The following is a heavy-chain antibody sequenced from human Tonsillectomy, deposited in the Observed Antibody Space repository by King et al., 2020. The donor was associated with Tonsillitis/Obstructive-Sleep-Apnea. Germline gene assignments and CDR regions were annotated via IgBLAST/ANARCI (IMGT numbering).Heavy chain of an antibody. CDR2: XXYSGXT. CDR3: AGLAYSSGGFDY. D-gene: IGHD6-19*01. V-gene: IGHV4-39*01. Sequence: QLQESGPGLVKPSETLSLTCTVSGGSISSSSYYWGXXXQXPGXXXEXIXXXXYSGXTXYXPSLKSRVTISVDXXKNQFSLKLSSVTAADTAVYYCAGLAYSSGGFDYWGQGTLVTVSS. CDR1: GGSISSSSYY. J-gene: IGHJ4*02.